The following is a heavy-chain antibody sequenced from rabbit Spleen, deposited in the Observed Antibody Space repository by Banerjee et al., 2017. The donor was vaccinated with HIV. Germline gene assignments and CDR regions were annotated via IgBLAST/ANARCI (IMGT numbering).Heavy chain of an antibody. D-gene: IGHD8-1*01. Sequence: QEQLEESGGRLVQPGGSLTLSCKAYGFTISNYWMNWVRQAPGKGLEWIACIDTGSSGFTYFASWAKGRFTISKTSSTTVSLQMTSLAAADTATYFCARDSGSSFSSYGMDLWGQGTLVTVS. CDR3: ARDSGSSFSSYGMDL. V-gene: IGHV1S45*01. CDR2: IDTGSSGFT. CDR1: GFTISNYW. J-gene: IGHJ3*01.